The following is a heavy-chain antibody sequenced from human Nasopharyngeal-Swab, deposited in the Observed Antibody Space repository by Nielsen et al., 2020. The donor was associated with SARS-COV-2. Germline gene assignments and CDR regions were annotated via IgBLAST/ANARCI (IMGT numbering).Heavy chain of an antibody. CDR1: GYVFTNYP. D-gene: IGHD5-24*01. CDR3: ARGARAGNNGEYDAFDI. V-gene: IGHV1-3*01. Sequence: ASVKVSCKASGYVFTNYPLHWVRQAPGQSLEWMGWINVANGNTKYSQNFQGRVTVTRDTSASTAYMELSSPRSEDTALFYCARGARAGNNGEYDAFDIWGQGTMVTVSS. J-gene: IGHJ3*02. CDR2: INVANGNT.